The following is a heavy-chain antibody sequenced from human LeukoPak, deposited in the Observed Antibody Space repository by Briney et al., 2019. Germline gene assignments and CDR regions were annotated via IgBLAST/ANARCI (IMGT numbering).Heavy chain of an antibody. D-gene: IGHD5-18*01. Sequence: GGSLRLSCAASGFTLSSYWMSWVRQAPGKGLEWVANIKEDGGEKYYVDSVKGRFTISRDNAKNFLYLQMNSLRAEDTALYYCARFPAGYRNGNDAFDLWGQGTMVTVSS. CDR2: IKEDGGEK. CDR1: GFTLSSYW. V-gene: IGHV3-7*03. J-gene: IGHJ3*01. CDR3: ARFPAGYRNGNDAFDL.